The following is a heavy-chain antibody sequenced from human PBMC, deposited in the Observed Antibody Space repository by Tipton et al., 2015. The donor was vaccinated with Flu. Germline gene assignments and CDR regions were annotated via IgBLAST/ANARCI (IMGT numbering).Heavy chain of an antibody. CDR1: GGSISSGGYY. Sequence: TLSLTCTVSGGSISSGGYYWSWIRQHPGKGLEWIGEINHSGSTNYNPSLKSRVTISVDTSKNQFSLKLSSVTAADTAVYYCARGSRTYGSRVGYYFDYWGQGTLVTVSS. CDR3: ARGSRTYGSRVGYYFDY. J-gene: IGHJ4*02. CDR2: INHSGST. D-gene: IGHD3-10*01. V-gene: IGHV4-31*03.